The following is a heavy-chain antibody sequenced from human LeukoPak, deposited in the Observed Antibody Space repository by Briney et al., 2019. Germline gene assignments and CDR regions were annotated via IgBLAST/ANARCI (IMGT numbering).Heavy chain of an antibody. V-gene: IGHV1-2*02. D-gene: IGHD2-8*01. CDR3: ARDAIVRPFDP. CDR2: INPSSGGR. CDR1: GYTFIAHY. J-gene: IGHJ5*02. Sequence: ASVKVSCKASGYTFIAHYLHWVRQAPGQGLEWMGWINPSSGGRHYAQKFQGRVTLTVDTSTSTVYMELDRLRSDDTAMYFCARDAIVRPFDPWGQGTLVTVSS.